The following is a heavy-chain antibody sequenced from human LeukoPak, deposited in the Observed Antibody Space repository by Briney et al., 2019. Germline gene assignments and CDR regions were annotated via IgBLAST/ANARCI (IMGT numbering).Heavy chain of an antibody. V-gene: IGHV4-4*08. Sequence: SETLSLTCTVSGGSISSYYWSWVRQPPGKGLEWIGYIYTSGSTNYNPSLKSRVTMSVDTSKNQFSLKLSSVTAADTAVYYCASLDFWSGPHGMDVWGQGTTVTVSS. D-gene: IGHD3-3*01. CDR1: GGSISSYY. J-gene: IGHJ6*02. CDR3: ASLDFWSGPHGMDV. CDR2: IYTSGST.